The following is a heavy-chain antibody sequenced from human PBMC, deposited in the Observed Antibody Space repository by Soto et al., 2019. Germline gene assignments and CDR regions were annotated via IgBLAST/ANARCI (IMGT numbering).Heavy chain of an antibody. CDR3: ASSAGLDHLLNYYGLNV. V-gene: IGHV1-69*01. Sequence: QVLLVQSSAEVKKPGSSVKVSCKASGGTFTSTAFSWVRQAPGQGLEWMGGIIPVLGTPNSAQKFQARLTVTADASTTTVHMELSRLRSDDTAVYYCASSAGLDHLLNYYGLNVWGQGTTVTVSS. CDR2: IIPVLGTP. CDR1: GGTFTSTA. J-gene: IGHJ6*02. D-gene: IGHD6-13*01.